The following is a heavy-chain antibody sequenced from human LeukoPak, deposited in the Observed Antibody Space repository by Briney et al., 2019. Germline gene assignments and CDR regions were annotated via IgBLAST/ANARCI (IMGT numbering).Heavy chain of an antibody. CDR3: VRVGSVAGSDYLDY. V-gene: IGHV3-72*01. CDR2: SRNKAKSYTT. D-gene: IGHD6-19*01. CDR1: GFTLSERF. Sequence: GGSLSPSCVGSGFTLSERFFDWGPPGPGEGVGWGCRSRNKAKSYTTECAASVKGRFTISRDDSKNSLYLQMNSLKTEDTAVYYCVRVGSVAGSDYLDYWGQGTLVTVSS. J-gene: IGHJ4*02.